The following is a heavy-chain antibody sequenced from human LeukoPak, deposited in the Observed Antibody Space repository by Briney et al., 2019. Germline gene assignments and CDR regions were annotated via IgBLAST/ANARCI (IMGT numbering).Heavy chain of an antibody. J-gene: IGHJ4*02. V-gene: IGHV3-30*03. D-gene: IGHD6-19*01. Sequence: GGSLRLSCAAPGFTFSSYGTHWVRQAPGKGLEWVAVISYDGSNKYYADSVKGRFTISRDNSKNTLYLQMNSLRAEDTAVYYCARGEQCLVLYPFDYWGQGTLVTVSS. CDR1: GFTFSSYG. CDR2: ISYDGSNK. CDR3: ARGEQCLVLYPFDY.